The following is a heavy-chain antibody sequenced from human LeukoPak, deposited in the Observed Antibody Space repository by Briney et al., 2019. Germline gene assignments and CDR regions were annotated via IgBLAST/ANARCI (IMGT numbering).Heavy chain of an antibody. J-gene: IGHJ5*02. Sequence: GASVKVSCKASGYTFTSYGISWVRQAPGQGLEWMGWISAYNGNTNYAQKLQGRVTMTTDTSTSTAYMELRSLRSDDTAVYYCARDFGVTMILGEVHWFDPWGQGTLVTVSS. V-gene: IGHV1-18*01. D-gene: IGHD3-22*01. CDR3: ARDFGVTMILGEVHWFDP. CDR2: ISAYNGNT. CDR1: GYTFTSYG.